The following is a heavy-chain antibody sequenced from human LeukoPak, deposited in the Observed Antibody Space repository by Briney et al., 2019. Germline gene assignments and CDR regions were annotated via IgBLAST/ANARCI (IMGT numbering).Heavy chain of an antibody. CDR1: GGSISSYY. Sequence: PSETLSLTCTVSGGSISSYYWSWIRQPPGKGLEWIGYIYYSGSTNYNPSLKSRVTMSVDTSKNQFSLKLSSVTAADTAVYYCARETYGDYDWRWFDPWGQGTLVTVSS. D-gene: IGHD4-17*01. J-gene: IGHJ5*02. CDR3: ARETYGDYDWRWFDP. V-gene: IGHV4-59*01. CDR2: IYYSGST.